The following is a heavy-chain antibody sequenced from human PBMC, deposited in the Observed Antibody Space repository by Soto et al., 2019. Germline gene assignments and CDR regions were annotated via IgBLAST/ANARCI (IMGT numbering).Heavy chain of an antibody. D-gene: IGHD1-7*01. CDR2: ISYSGST. Sequence: PSETLSLTCTVSGGSISSGNYYWSWIRQPPGKGLEWIGFISYSGSTYYSAPLQSRVTMSVDTSKNQFSLNLSFVTAADTAVYYCATMGTPATGLYYFDYWGQGTLVTVSS. CDR3: ATMGTPATGLYYFDY. V-gene: IGHV4-30-4*01. J-gene: IGHJ4*02. CDR1: GGSISSGNYY.